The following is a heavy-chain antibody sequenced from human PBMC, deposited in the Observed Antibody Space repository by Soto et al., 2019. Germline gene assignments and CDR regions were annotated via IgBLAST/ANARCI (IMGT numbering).Heavy chain of an antibody. CDR2: INAGNGNT. Sequence: ASVKVSCKASGYTFTSYAMHWVRQAPGQRLEWMGWINAGNGNTKYSQKFQGRVTITRDTSASTAYMELSSLRSEDTAVYYCARARQGALNWFDPWGQGTLVTVSS. CDR3: ARARQGALNWFDP. J-gene: IGHJ5*02. V-gene: IGHV1-3*01. CDR1: GYTFTSYA.